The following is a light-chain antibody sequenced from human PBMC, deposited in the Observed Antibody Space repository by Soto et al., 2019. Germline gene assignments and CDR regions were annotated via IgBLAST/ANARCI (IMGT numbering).Light chain of an antibody. CDR1: QSIGTY. V-gene: IGKV1-39*01. CDR3: QQYDNLPPMYT. Sequence: DIQMTQSPSSLSASVGDSVTITCRASQSIGTYLSWYQQEPGRAPKLLIYAASNLQSGVPSRFSGSGSGTDFTLTISSLQPEDIATYYCQQYDNLPPMYTFGQGTKLEIK. CDR2: AAS. J-gene: IGKJ2*01.